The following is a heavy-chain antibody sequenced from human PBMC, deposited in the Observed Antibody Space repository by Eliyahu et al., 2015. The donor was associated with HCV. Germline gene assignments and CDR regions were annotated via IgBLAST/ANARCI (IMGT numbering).Heavy chain of an antibody. V-gene: IGHV4-59*11. CDR3: ARAEYXDYPLRFDP. Sequence: LVKPSETLSLTCTVSGGXINGHYWSWIRQPPGKGXEWVGYXSYXGSTNYNPSLKGRVTISVDTSKNQXSLKLRSVTAADXAVYYCARAEYXDYPLRFDPWGQGTLVTVSS. J-gene: IGHJ5*02. CDR2: XSYXGST. CDR1: GGXINGHY. D-gene: IGHD4-17*01.